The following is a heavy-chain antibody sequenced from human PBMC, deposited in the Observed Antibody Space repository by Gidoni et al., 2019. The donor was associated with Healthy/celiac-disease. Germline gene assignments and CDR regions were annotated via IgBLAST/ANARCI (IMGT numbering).Heavy chain of an antibody. CDR1: GGSFGGYY. V-gene: IGHV4-34*01. CDR2: INHSGST. Sequence: QVQLQQCGAGLLKPSETLSLTCAVHGGSFGGYYWTWIRQPPGKGLEWIGEINHSGSTNHNPSLKSRVTISVDTSKNQFSLKLSSVTAADTAVYYCARGGNSGYSYGQKEPKFDYWGQGTLVTVSS. D-gene: IGHD5-18*01. CDR3: ARGGNSGYSYGQKEPKFDY. J-gene: IGHJ4*02.